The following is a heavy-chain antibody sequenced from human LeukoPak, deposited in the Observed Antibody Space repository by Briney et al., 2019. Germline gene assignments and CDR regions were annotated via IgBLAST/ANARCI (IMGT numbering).Heavy chain of an antibody. CDR1: GHTFNNYW. CDR2: AHPSGDYAT. Sequence: GESLKISCQGSGHTFNNYWIGWVRQMPGKGLEWMGIAHPSGDYATEYSPSFQGQVTMSADRSISTAYMELSRLRSDDTAVYYCAREGGIAAAGYKVPYYYYYMDVWGKGTTVTVSS. J-gene: IGHJ6*03. CDR3: AREGGIAAAGYKVPYYYYYMDV. V-gene: IGHV5-51*01. D-gene: IGHD6-13*01.